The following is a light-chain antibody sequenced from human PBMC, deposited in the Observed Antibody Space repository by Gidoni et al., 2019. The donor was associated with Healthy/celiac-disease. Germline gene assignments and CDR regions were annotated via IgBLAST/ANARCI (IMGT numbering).Light chain of an antibody. J-gene: IGKJ5*01. V-gene: IGKV1-9*01. CDR2: AAS. CDR1: QGISSY. CDR3: QQPTG. Sequence: DIQLTQSPSFLSASVGDRVTITCRASQGISSYLAWYQQKPGKAHKLLIYAASTLQSGVPSRFSGSGSGTECTLTSSSLQPEDFATYYGQQPTGFGQGTRLEIK.